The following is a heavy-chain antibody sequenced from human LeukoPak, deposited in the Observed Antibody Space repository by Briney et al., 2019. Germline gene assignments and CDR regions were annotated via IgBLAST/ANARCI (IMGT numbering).Heavy chain of an antibody. J-gene: IGHJ4*02. V-gene: IGHV3-7*01. CDR3: ARDSLGPGGAELLPSNY. CDR2: IKHDGREK. D-gene: IGHD2-15*01. Sequence: PGGSLKLSCAGSEFTFSNYWMSWVRQAPGKGLEWVANIKHDGREKYYVDSVKGRFTISRDNAKNSLYLQMNSLRAEDTAVYYCARDSLGPGGAELLPSNYWGQGTLVTVSS. CDR1: EFTFSNYW.